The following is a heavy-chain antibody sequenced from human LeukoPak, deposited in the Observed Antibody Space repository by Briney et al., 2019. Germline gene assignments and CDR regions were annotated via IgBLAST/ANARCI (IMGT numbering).Heavy chain of an antibody. J-gene: IGHJ4*02. CDR1: GFTFSSYS. CDR3: ARDQEQWSGLDY. D-gene: IGHD6-19*01. V-gene: IGHV3-21*01. CDR2: ISSSSSYI. Sequence: GGSLRLSCAASGFTFSSYSMNWVRQAPGKGLEWVSSISSSSSYIYYADSVKGRFTISRDNAKYSLYLQMNSLRAEDTAVYYCARDQEQWSGLDYWGQGTLVTVSS.